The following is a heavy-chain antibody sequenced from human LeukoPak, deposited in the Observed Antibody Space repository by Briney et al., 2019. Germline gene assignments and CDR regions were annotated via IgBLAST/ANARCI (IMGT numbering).Heavy chain of an antibody. D-gene: IGHD1-26*01. CDR1: GFTFSDYS. CDR2: ISSRSLYI. CDR3: ARDSRHHRFLYWDWFDP. J-gene: IGHJ5*02. V-gene: IGHV3-21*01. Sequence: GGSLRLSCAASGFTFSDYSMNWVRQAPGEGLEWVSSISSRSLYIHYADSVKGRFTISRDNVKNSLYPQMNSLRAEDTAVYYCARDSRHHRFLYWDWFDPWGQGTLVTVSS.